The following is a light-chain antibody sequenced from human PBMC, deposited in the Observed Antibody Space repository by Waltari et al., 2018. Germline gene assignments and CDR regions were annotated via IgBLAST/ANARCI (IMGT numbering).Light chain of an antibody. V-gene: IGLV2-14*01. J-gene: IGLJ2*01. CDR3: SSYTSSSTQV. CDR2: EVS. Sequence: QSALTQPASVSGSPGQSITISCTGTSSHVSGYNYVSWYQQHPGNAPKLMIYEVSNRPSGVSNRFSGAKSGNTASLTISGLQAEDEADYYCSSYTSSSTQVFGGGTKLTVL. CDR1: SSHVSGYNY.